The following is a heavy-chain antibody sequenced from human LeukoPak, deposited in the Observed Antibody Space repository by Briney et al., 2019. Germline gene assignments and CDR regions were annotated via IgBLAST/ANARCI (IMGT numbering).Heavy chain of an antibody. V-gene: IGHV4-59*01. J-gene: IGHJ4*02. CDR1: GGSISSYY. CDR3: ARVTGYVMEDYFDY. D-gene: IGHD6-13*01. CDR2: IYYSGST. Sequence: SETLSLTCTVPGGSISSYYWSWIRQPPGKGLEWIGYIYYSGSTNYNPSLKSRVTISVDTSKNQFSLRLSSVTAADTAVYYCARVTGYVMEDYFDYWGQGTLVTVSS.